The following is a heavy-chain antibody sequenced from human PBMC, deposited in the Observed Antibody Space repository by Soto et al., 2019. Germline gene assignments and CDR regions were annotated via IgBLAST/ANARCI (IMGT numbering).Heavy chain of an antibody. CDR1: GFSLSNAGLG. CDR2: IFSNDEK. J-gene: IGHJ5*02. Sequence: QVTVKESGPVLVKPTETLTLTCTVSGFSLSNAGLGVSWIRQPPGKALEWLAHIFSNDEKSYSTSLKSRLTISNDTSKSQVVLTMTNMDPVDTATYYCASTYSTSWYWFDPWGQGTLGTVSS. CDR3: ASTYSTSWYWFDP. V-gene: IGHV2-26*04. D-gene: IGHD6-13*01.